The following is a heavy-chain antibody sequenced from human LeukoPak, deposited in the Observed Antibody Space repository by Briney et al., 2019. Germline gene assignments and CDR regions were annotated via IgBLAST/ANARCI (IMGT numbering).Heavy chain of an antibody. CDR3: ARARESGVLDY. J-gene: IGHJ4*02. V-gene: IGHV4-59*12. D-gene: IGHD3-10*01. Sequence: SETLSLTCTVSGCSISSYLWDWIRQPPGKGLEWIGHIYQNGRTDYDPSLKSRLSISVDTSENQFSLKLSSVTAADTAVYYCARARESGVLDYWGQGTPVTVSS. CDR1: GCSISSYL. CDR2: IYQNGRT.